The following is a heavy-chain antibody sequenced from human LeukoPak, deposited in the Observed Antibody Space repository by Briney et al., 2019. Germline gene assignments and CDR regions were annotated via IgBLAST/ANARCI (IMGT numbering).Heavy chain of an antibody. CDR2: ISYSGSS. CDR1: GGSVSSGSYY. Sequence: SETLSLTCTVSGGSVSSGSYYWSWIRQPPGKGLEWIGNISYSGSSNYNPSLKSRVTISVDTSKNQFSLKVSSVTAADTAIYYCTRGMTNNYYFAMDVWGQGTTVTVSS. CDR3: TRGMTNNYYFAMDV. J-gene: IGHJ6*02. V-gene: IGHV4-61*01. D-gene: IGHD2-8*01.